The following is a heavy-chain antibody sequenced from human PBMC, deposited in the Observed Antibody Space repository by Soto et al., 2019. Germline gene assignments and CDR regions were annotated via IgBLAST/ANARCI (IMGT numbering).Heavy chain of an antibody. CDR2: ISGSGAST. D-gene: IGHD5-12*01. J-gene: IGHJ4*02. V-gene: IGHV3-23*01. CDR3: AKDGYSDYVGRRFDH. Sequence: EVQLLESGGGLVQPGGSLRLSCAASGFTFSNYAMSWVRQTPGKGLEWVSAISGSGASTYYADSVRGRFTISRDNSKNTLYLHMNSLRAEDRAVYYCAKDGYSDYVGRRFDHWGQGTLVTVSS. CDR1: GFTFSNYA.